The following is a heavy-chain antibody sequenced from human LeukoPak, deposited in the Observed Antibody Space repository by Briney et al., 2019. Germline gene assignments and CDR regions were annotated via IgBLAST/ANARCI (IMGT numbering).Heavy chain of an antibody. J-gene: IGHJ5*02. Sequence: SETLSLTCAVYGGSFSGYYWSWIRQPPGKGLEWIGEINHGGSTNYNPSLKSRVTISVDTSENQFSLKLSSVTAADTAVYYCARGYYGSGSYHWFDPWGQGTLVTVSS. CDR2: INHGGST. V-gene: IGHV4-34*01. CDR3: ARGYYGSGSYHWFDP. D-gene: IGHD3-10*01. CDR1: GGSFSGYY.